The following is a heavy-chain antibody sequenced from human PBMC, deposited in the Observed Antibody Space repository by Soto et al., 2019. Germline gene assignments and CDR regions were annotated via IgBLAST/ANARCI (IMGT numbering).Heavy chain of an antibody. CDR1: GYTFTSSG. CDR3: ARDSSGYGIDY. D-gene: IGHD5-12*01. Sequence: ASVKVSCKASGYTFTSSGISWVRQAPGQGLEWMGWISSDNGNTNYAQHLQGRVTMTRDTSTSTVYMELNSLRAEDAAVYYCARDSSGYGIDYWGQGTQVTVSS. J-gene: IGHJ4*02. CDR2: ISSDNGNT. V-gene: IGHV1-18*01.